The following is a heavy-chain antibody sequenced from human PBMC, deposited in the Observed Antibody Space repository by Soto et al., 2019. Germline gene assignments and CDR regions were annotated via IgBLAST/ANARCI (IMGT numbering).Heavy chain of an antibody. CDR3: ATTQRVDGSVPDY. J-gene: IGHJ4*02. CDR2: IIPILGIA. D-gene: IGHD3-10*01. CDR1: GGTFSSYT. V-gene: IGHV1-69*02. Sequence: VQLVQSGAEVKKPGSSVKVSCKASGGTFSSYTISWVRQAPGQGLEWMGRIIPILGIANYAQKFQGRVTITADKSRSTADMELSSLRSEDSAVYYCATTQRVDGSVPDYWGQGTLVTVSS.